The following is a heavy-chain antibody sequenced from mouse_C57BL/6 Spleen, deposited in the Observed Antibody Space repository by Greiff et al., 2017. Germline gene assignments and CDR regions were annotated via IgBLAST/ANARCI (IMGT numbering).Heavy chain of an antibody. CDR2: ISSGGDYI. D-gene: IGHD2-3*01. Sequence: EVKLVESGEGLVKPGGSLKLSCAASGFTFSSYAMSWVRQTPEKRLEWVAYISSGGDYIYYADTVKGRFTISRDNARNTLYLQMSSLKSEDTAMYYCTRDDGLHWYFDVWGTGTTVTVSS. CDR1: GFTFSSYA. V-gene: IGHV5-9-1*02. CDR3: TRDDGLHWYFDV. J-gene: IGHJ1*03.